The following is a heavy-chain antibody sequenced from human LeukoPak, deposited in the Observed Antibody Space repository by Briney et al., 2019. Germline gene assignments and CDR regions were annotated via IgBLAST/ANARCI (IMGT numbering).Heavy chain of an antibody. CDR2: MNPNSGNT. J-gene: IGHJ4*02. CDR1: GYTFTSHD. D-gene: IGHD1-26*01. V-gene: IGHV1-8*03. Sequence: VASVKVSCKASGYTFTSHDINWVRQATGQGLGWMGWMNPNSGNTGFAQKFQGRVTTTRNTSISTAYMELSSLRSEDTAIYYCARRRGSGSNYRRLDYWGQGSLVTVSS. CDR3: ARRRGSGSNYRRLDY.